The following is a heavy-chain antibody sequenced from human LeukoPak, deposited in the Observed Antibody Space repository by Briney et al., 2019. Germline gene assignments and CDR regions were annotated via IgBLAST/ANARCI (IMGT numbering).Heavy chain of an antibody. J-gene: IGHJ4*02. CDR1: GGTFSSYA. V-gene: IGHV1-69*05. CDR2: IIPIFGTA. CDR3: ARSPYYGSGSHFDY. D-gene: IGHD3-10*01. Sequence: SVKVSCKASGGTFSSYAISWVRQAPGQGLEWMGGIIPIFGTANYAQKFQGRVTITTGESTSTAYMELSSLRSEDTAVYYCARSPYYGSGSHFDYWGQGTLVTVSS.